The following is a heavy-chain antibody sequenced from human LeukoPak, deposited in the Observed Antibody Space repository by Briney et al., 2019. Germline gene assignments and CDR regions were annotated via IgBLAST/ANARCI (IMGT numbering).Heavy chain of an antibody. J-gene: IGHJ4*02. CDR1: GFTFNTYT. V-gene: IGHV3-23*01. CDR2: ISDRGGST. CDR3: AKDQEWELLLSVPFDY. Sequence: GGSLRLSCAASGFTFNTYTMNWVRQAPGKGLEWVSGISDRGGSTYYADSVKGRFTISRDNSKNTLYLQMNSLRAEDTAVYYCAKDQEWELLLSVPFDYWGQGTLVTVSS. D-gene: IGHD1-26*01.